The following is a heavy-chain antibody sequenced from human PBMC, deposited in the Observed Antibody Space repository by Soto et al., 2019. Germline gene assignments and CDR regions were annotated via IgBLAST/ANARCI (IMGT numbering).Heavy chain of an antibody. CDR1: GGTFSSYA. V-gene: IGHV1-69*13. Sequence: GASVQVSSKASGGTFSSYAISWVRQAPEQGLEWMGGIIPIFGTANYAQKFQGRVTITADESTSTAYMELSSLRSEDTAVYYCATGEGDPRAIPQFDYWGQGTLVTVSS. J-gene: IGHJ4*02. CDR2: IIPIFGTA. D-gene: IGHD3-16*01. CDR3: ATGEGDPRAIPQFDY.